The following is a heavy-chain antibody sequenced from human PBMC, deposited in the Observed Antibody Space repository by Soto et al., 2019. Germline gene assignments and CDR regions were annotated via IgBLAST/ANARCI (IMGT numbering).Heavy chain of an antibody. D-gene: IGHD3-10*01. J-gene: IGHJ4*02. V-gene: IGHV1-46*01. Sequence: ASVKVSCKASGYTFTSYYMHWVRQAPGQGLEWMGIINPSGGSTSYAQKFQGRVTMTRDTSTSTAYMELSSLRSEDTAVYYCARDLQSMVRGVPHYYFDYWGQGTLVTVSS. CDR2: INPSGGST. CDR3: ARDLQSMVRGVPHYYFDY. CDR1: GYTFTSYY.